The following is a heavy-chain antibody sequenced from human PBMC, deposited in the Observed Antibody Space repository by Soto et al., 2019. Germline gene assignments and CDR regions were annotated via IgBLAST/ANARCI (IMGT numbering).Heavy chain of an antibody. D-gene: IGHD5-12*01. CDR3: AREDRDGYKPFDY. CDR1: GYTFTGYY. Sequence: ASVKVSCKASGYTFTGYYTHWVRQAPGQGLEWMGWINPNSGGTNYAQKFQGWVTMTRDTSISTAYMELSRLRSDDTAVYYCAREDRDGYKPFDYWGQGPLVTVSS. CDR2: INPNSGGT. V-gene: IGHV1-2*04. J-gene: IGHJ4*02.